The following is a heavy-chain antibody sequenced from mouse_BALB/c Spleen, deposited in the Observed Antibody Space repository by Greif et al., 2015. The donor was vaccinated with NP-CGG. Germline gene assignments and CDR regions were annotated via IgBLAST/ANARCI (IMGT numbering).Heavy chain of an antibody. D-gene: IGHD2-1*01. V-gene: IGHV5-12-1*01. CDR1: GFAFSSYD. CDR2: ISSGGGST. CDR3: ARRNGNYAMDY. J-gene: IGHJ4*01. Sequence: EVQRVESGGGLVKPGGSLKLSCAASGFAFSSYDMSWARQTPEKGLEWVAYISSGGGSTYYPDTVKGRFTISRDNAKNTLYLQMSSLKSEDTAMYYCARRNGNYAMDYWGQGASVTVSS.